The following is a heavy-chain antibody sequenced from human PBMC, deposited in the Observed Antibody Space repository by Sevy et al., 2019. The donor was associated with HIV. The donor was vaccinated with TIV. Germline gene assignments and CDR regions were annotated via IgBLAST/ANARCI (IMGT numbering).Heavy chain of an antibody. CDR3: ASHYYDSTGYYFPLDY. V-gene: IGHV3-30*04. CDR1: GFTFSSYA. D-gene: IGHD3-22*01. J-gene: IGHJ4*02. Sequence: GESLKISCTASGFTFSSYAMYWVRQAPGKGLEWVAVISYDGNNKDYADSVKGRFTISRDNSKNTLYLQMNSLRAEDTVVYYCASHYYDSTGYYFPLDYWGQGTLVTVSS. CDR2: ISYDGNNK.